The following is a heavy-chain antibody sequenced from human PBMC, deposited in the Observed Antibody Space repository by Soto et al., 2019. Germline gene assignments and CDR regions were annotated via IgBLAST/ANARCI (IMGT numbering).Heavy chain of an antibody. J-gene: IGHJ4*02. CDR3: GKVILSNYRGS. CDR1: GFTFSSYG. Sequence: GGSLRLSCAASGFTFSSYGMHWVRQAPGKGLEWVAVISYDGSNKYYADSVEGRFTISRDNSKNTLYLQMNSLRAEDTAVYYCGKVILSNYRGSWGQETMVTVAS. CDR2: ISYDGSNK. D-gene: IGHD1-26*01. V-gene: IGHV3-30*18.